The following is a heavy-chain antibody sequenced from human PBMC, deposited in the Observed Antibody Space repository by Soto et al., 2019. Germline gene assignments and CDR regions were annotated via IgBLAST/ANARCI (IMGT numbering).Heavy chain of an antibody. J-gene: IGHJ6*02. V-gene: IGHV3-15*07. CDR2: IKSKTDGGTT. Sequence: PGGSLRLSCGASGFTFSNAWMNWVRQAPGKGLEWVGRIKSKTDGGTTDYAAPVKGRFTTTRDDSKNTLYLQMNSLKTEDTAVYYCTTDYGDYIYYYYGMDVWGQGTTVTVSS. CDR3: TTDYGDYIYYYYGMDV. D-gene: IGHD4-17*01. CDR1: GFTFSNAW.